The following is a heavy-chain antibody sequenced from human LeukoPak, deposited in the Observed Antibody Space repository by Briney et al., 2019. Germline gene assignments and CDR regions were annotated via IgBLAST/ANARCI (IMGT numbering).Heavy chain of an antibody. CDR2: FDPEDGET. D-gene: IGHD3-16*02. V-gene: IGHV1-24*01. J-gene: IGHJ4*02. Sequence: GASVKVSCKVSGYTLTELSMHWVRQAPGKGLEWMGGFDPEDGETIYAQKFQGRVTMTTDTSTSTAYMELRSLRSDDTAVYYCARDGYDYVWGSYRYKGFDYWGQGTLVTVSS. CDR3: ARDGYDYVWGSYRYKGFDY. CDR1: GYTLTELS.